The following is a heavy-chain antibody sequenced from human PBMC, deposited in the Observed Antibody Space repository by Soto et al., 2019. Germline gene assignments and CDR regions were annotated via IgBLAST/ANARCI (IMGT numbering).Heavy chain of an antibody. Sequence: GGSLRLSCAASGFTFSSYAMSWVRQAPGKGLEWVSAISGSGGSTYYADSVKGRFTISRDNSKNTLYLQMNSLRAEDTAVYYCAKDSPRVNYDSSGYLETFDYWGQGTLVTVSS. V-gene: IGHV3-23*01. CDR1: GFTFSSYA. J-gene: IGHJ4*02. D-gene: IGHD3-22*01. CDR3: AKDSPRVNYDSSGYLETFDY. CDR2: ISGSGGST.